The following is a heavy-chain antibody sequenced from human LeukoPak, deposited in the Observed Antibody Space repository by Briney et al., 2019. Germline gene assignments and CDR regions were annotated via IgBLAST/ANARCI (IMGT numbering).Heavy chain of an antibody. D-gene: IGHD4-23*01. CDR2: IYRSGST. CDR3: ARWSGGNYYFDY. CDR1: GYSISNGYY. V-gene: IGHV4-38-2*02. Sequence: PSETLSLTCTVSGYSISNGYYWDWIRQPPGRGLEWIGNIYRSGSTSYNPSLKSRVTISVDTSKNQFSLKLTSVTAADTAVYYCARWSGGNYYFDYWGQGTLVTVSS. J-gene: IGHJ4*02.